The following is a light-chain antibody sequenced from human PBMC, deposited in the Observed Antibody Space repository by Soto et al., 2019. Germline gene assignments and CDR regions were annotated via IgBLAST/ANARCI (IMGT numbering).Light chain of an antibody. CDR1: SSDVGGYNY. CDR3: SSYTSSFYV. Sequence: QYALAQPASVSGSPGQSITISCTGTSSDVGGYNYVSWYQQHPGKAPKLMIYDVSNRPSGVSNRFSGSKSGNTASLTISGLQAEDEADYYCSSYTSSFYVFGTGTKVTVL. J-gene: IGLJ1*01. CDR2: DVS. V-gene: IGLV2-14*01.